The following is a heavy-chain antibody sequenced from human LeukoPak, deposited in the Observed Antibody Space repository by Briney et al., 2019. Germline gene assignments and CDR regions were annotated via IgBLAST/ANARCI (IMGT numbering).Heavy chain of an antibody. J-gene: IGHJ5*02. V-gene: IGHV3-23*01. CDR3: AKDQAGA. D-gene: IGHD1-26*01. Sequence: GGSLRLSCTVSGFTVSSNSMSWVRQAPGKGLEWVSAISGSGGSTYYADSVKGRFTISRDNSKNTLYLQMNSLRAEDTAVYYCAKDQAGAWGQGTRVTVSS. CDR1: GFTVSSNS. CDR2: ISGSGGST.